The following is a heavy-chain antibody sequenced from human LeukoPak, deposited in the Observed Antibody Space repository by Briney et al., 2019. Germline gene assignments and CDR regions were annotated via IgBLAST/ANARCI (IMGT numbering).Heavy chain of an antibody. V-gene: IGHV4-34*01. Sequence: SSETLSLTCAVYGGSFSRYYWSWIRQPPGKGLEWIGEINHSGSTNYNPSLKSRVTISVDTSKNQFSLKRSSVTAADTAVYYCARVLRGYDSRGSNAFDIWGRGTMVTVSS. CDR2: INHSGST. CDR3: ARVLRGYDSRGSNAFDI. J-gene: IGHJ3*02. CDR1: GGSFSRYY. D-gene: IGHD3-22*01.